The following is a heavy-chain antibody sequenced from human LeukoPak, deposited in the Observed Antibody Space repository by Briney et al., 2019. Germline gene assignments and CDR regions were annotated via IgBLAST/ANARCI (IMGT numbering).Heavy chain of an antibody. CDR2: INAGNGNT. CDR3: ATDFDDTVDDAFDI. CDR1: GYTFTTYD. J-gene: IGHJ3*02. D-gene: IGHD4-23*01. Sequence: ASVKVSCKASGYTFTTYDIHWVRQAPGQRLEWMGWINAGNGNTKNSQKFQGRVTIARDTSASTAYMELSSLRSEDTAVYYCATDFDDTVDDAFDIWGQGTMVTVSS. V-gene: IGHV1-3*01.